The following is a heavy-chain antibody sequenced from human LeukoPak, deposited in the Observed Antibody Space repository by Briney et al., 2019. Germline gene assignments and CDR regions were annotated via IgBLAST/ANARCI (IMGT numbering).Heavy chain of an antibody. Sequence: PGGSLRLSCAASGFTFSSYWMSWVRQAPGKGLEWVSNINQDGSEKYYVDSVKGRFTISRDNAKNSLYLQMNSLRAEDTAVYYCARESAAVQWGGYYMDVWGKGTTVTVSS. J-gene: IGHJ6*03. V-gene: IGHV3-7*01. CDR2: INQDGSEK. CDR1: GFTFSSYW. D-gene: IGHD6-13*01. CDR3: ARESAAVQWGGYYMDV.